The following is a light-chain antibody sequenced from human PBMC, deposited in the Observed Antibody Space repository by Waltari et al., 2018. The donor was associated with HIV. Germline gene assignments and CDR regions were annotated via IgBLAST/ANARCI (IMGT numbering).Light chain of an antibody. CDR3: SSYTGSSTLVV. Sequence: QSALTQPASVSGSPGQSITISCTGTSSDIGGYNYVSWYQQHPGKAPKLMIYEVSYRPSGISTRFSGSKSGNTASLTISGLQADDEADYYCSSYTGSSTLVVFGGGTKLIVL. CDR2: EVS. J-gene: IGLJ2*01. V-gene: IGLV2-14*01. CDR1: SSDIGGYNY.